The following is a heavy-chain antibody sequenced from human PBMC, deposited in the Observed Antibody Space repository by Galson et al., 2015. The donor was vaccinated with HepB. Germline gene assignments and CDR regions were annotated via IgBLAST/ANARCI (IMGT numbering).Heavy chain of an antibody. CDR2: INAGNGNT. J-gene: IGHJ4*02. CDR1: GYTFTSYA. CDR3: ARAGGWELQGLGY. Sequence: SVKVSCKASGYTFTSYAMHWVRQAPGQRLEWMGWINAGNGNTKYSQKFQGRVTITRDTSASTAYMELSSLRSEDTAVYYCARAGGWELQGLGYWGQGTLVTVSS. V-gene: IGHV1-3*01. D-gene: IGHD1-26*01.